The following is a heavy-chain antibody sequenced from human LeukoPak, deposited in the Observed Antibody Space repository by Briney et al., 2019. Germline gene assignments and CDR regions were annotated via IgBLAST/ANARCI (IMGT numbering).Heavy chain of an antibody. D-gene: IGHD3-3*01. CDR2: IYYSGST. Sequence: SETLSLTCTVSGGSISSSSYYWGWIRQPPGKGLEWIGSIYYSGSTYYNPSLKSRVTISVDTSKNQFSLKLSSVTAADTAVYYCARLGYDFWSGYMGAFDIWGQGTMVTVSS. V-gene: IGHV4-39*01. CDR1: GGSISSSSYY. CDR3: ARLGYDFWSGYMGAFDI. J-gene: IGHJ3*02.